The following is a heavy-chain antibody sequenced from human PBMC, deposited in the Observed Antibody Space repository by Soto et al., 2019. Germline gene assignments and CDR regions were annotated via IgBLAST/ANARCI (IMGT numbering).Heavy chain of an antibody. V-gene: IGHV3-15*07. J-gene: IGHJ6*02. CDR1: GFTFSNAW. D-gene: IGHD3-3*01. CDR2: IKSKTDGGTT. Sequence: PGGSLRLSCAASGFTFSNAWMNWVRQAPGKGLEWVGRIKSKTDGGTTDYAAPVKGRFTISRDDSKNTLYLQMNSLKTEDTAVYYCTTDARFGNDFWSGYARTPGGYYYGMDVWGQGTTVTVSS. CDR3: TTDARFGNDFWSGYARTPGGYYYGMDV.